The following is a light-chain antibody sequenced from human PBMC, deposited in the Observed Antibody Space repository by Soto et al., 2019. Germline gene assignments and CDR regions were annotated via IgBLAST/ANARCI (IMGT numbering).Light chain of an antibody. CDR1: QAISGY. J-gene: IGKJ2*01. CDR2: AAS. V-gene: IGKV1-9*01. Sequence: IQLTQSPSSLSASIGDRVNITCRASQAISGYLVWYQQNPGQAPNLLIYAASTLQSGVPSRFSGSGSGTDFTLTISSLHPADFATYYCQQFKSYPYTFGLGTKLEI. CDR3: QQFKSYPYT.